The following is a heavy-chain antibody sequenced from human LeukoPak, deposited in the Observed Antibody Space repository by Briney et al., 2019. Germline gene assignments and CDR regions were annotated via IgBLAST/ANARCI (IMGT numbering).Heavy chain of an antibody. D-gene: IGHD4-17*01. CDR3: ARDYGDYLLGY. Sequence: PSETLSLTCAVSGYSISSAYYWGWIRQPPGKGLEWIGNIYHSGNTYYNPSLKSRVTISVDTSKNQFSLKLSSVTAADTAVYYCARDYGDYLLGYWGQGTLVTVSS. CDR2: IYHSGNT. CDR1: GYSISSAYY. V-gene: IGHV4-38-2*02. J-gene: IGHJ4*02.